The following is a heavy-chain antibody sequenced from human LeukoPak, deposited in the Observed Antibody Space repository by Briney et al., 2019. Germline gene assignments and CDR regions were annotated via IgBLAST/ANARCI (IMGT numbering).Heavy chain of an antibody. J-gene: IGHJ4*02. V-gene: IGHV3-21*05. Sequence: PGGSLRLSCAASGFPFSLYAMNWVRQAPGKGLEWVSYINDDSTEIHYADSVKGRFSISRDSARNTLYLKLSSLRAEDTAVYYCARDTFQPGLIDSWGQGTLVTVSS. CDR3: ARDTFQPGLIDS. CDR1: GFPFSLYA. D-gene: IGHD2-2*01. CDR2: INDDSTEI.